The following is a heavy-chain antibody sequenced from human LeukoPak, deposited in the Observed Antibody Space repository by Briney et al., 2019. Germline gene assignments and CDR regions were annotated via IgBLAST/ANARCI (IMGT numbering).Heavy chain of an antibody. V-gene: IGHV1-2*02. CDR2: INPNSGGT. Sequence: ASVKVSCKASRYTLTGHYMHWVRQAPGQGLEWMGWINPNSGGTNYAQKFQGRVTMTRDTSISTAYMELSRLRSDDTAVYYSAGDRGRLAEVAEFDYWGQGTLVTVSS. CDR3: AGDRGRLAEVAEFDY. D-gene: IGHD6-19*01. CDR1: RYTLTGHY. J-gene: IGHJ4*02.